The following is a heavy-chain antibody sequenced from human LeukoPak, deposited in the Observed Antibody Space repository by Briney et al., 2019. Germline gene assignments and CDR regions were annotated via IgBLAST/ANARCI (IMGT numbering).Heavy chain of an antibody. D-gene: IGHD3-3*02. CDR2: INPDGSTT. V-gene: IGHV3-74*01. Sequence: PGGPLRLSCAASGFTFSSYWMHWVRQAPGKGLVWVSRINPDGSTTSYADSVKGRFTISRDSAKNTLYLQMNSLRAEDTAVYYCARVSVGRYYFDNWGQGTPVTVS. J-gene: IGHJ4*02. CDR3: ARVSVGRYYFDN. CDR1: GFTFSSYW.